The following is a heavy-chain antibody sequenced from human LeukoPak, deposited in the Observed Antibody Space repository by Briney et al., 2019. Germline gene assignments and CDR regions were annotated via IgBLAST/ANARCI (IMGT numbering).Heavy chain of an antibody. CDR3: AGTMLRGV. V-gene: IGHV3-30-3*01. CDR1: GFTFSSYA. Sequence: GGSLRLSCAASGFTFSSYAMHWVRQAPGKGLEWVAVISYDGSNKYYADSVKGRFTISRDNSKNTLYLQMNSLRAEDTAVYYCAGTMLRGVWGQGTLVTVSS. D-gene: IGHD3-10*01. J-gene: IGHJ4*02. CDR2: ISYDGSNK.